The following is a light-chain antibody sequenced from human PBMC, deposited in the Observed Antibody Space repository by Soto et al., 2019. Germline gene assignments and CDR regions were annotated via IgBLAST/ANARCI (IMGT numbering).Light chain of an antibody. J-gene: IGKJ1*01. CDR1: QSISVW. CDR2: KTS. CDR3: QRYNDYSWT. V-gene: IGKV1-5*03. Sequence: DIHMTQSPSTLSASVGDRVTITCRASQSISVWLAWYQQKPGKAPNLLIYKTSSLETGVPSRFSVSGSGTEYTLTISSIQFLDFVTSYCQRYNDYSWTFGQGTNVEIK.